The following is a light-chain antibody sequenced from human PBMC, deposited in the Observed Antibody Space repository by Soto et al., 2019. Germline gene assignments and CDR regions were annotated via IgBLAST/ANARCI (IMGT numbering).Light chain of an antibody. J-gene: IGKJ2*01. V-gene: IGKV1-39*01. CDR3: QQSYNTPRT. Sequence: DIQMTKSPSSLSASVGDRVTITCRASQSISDYLNWYQQKPWKAPKLLIYAASSFQSGLPSRFIASGSGTDFTLTISSLLPGDFATYSCQQSYNTPRTFGQATKLEIK. CDR1: QSISDY. CDR2: AAS.